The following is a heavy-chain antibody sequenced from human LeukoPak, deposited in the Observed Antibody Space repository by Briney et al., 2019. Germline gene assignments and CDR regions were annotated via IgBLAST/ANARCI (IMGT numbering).Heavy chain of an antibody. CDR1: GGSISSSNYY. CDR2: IYYSGST. V-gene: IGHV4-39*01. J-gene: IGHJ4*02. D-gene: IGHD3-10*01. CDR3: ARVDYYGSGSYQTAFDC. Sequence: SETLSLTCTVSGGSISSSNYYWGWIRQPPGKGLEWIGSIYYSGSTYYNPSLKSRVIISVDTSKNQFSLKLSSVTAADTAVYYCARVDYYGSGSYQTAFDCWGQGALVTVSS.